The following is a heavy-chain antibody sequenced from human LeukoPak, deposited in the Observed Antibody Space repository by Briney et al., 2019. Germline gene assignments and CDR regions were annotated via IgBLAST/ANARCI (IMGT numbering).Heavy chain of an antibody. CDR2: IYYSGST. D-gene: IGHD3-22*01. CDR3: ARHYYDSSGYYQVDY. Sequence: PSETLSLTCTVSGGSISSYYWSWIRQPPGKGLEWIGYIYYSGSTNYNPSLKSRVTISVDTSKNQFSLKLSSVTAADMAVYYCARHYYDSSGYYQVDYWGQGTLVTVSS. V-gene: IGHV4-59*08. CDR1: GGSISSYY. J-gene: IGHJ4*02.